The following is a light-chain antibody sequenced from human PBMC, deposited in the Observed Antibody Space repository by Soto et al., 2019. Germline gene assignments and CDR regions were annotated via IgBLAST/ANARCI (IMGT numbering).Light chain of an antibody. Sequence: DIQMTQSPSSLSASVGDRVTITCRASQSISSYLNWYQQKPGKAPKLLIYAASSLQSGVPSRFSGSGSGTDFTLTISSLQPEDFATYYCQPSYSTPITVGQGPRLESK. CDR1: QSISSY. CDR2: AAS. CDR3: QPSYSTPIT. J-gene: IGKJ5*01. V-gene: IGKV1-39*01.